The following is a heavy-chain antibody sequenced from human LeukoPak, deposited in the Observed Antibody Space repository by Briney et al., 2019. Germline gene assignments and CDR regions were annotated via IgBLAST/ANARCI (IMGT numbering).Heavy chain of an antibody. CDR1: GGSISTHF. J-gene: IGHJ6*03. CDR3: ARSLGTGYDPRSYWNYYMDV. V-gene: IGHV4-4*07. Sequence: SETLSLTCTVSGGSISTHFWTWIRQPAGKRLECIGRIYTTGVTNYNPSLKSRVTMSVDTSKNQFSLELKSVTAADTAVYYCARSLGTGYDPRSYWNYYMDVWGKGTTVTVSS. D-gene: IGHD5-12*01. CDR2: IYTTGVT.